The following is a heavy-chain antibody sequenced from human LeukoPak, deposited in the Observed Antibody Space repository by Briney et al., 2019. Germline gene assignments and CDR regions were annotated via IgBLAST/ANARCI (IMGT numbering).Heavy chain of an antibody. J-gene: IGHJ4*02. CDR1: GGSFSGYY. V-gene: IGHV4-59*01. D-gene: IGHD3-9*01. Sequence: PSETLSLTCAVYGGSFSGYYWRWIRQPPGKGLEWIGYIYYSGSTNHNPSLKSRVTISVDTSKNQFSRKLSSVTAADTAVYYCARADILTGEFDYWGQGTLVTVSS. CDR2: IYYSGST. CDR3: ARADILTGEFDY.